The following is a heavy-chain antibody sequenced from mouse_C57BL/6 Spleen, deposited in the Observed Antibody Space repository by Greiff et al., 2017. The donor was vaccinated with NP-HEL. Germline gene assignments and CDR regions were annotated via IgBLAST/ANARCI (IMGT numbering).Heavy chain of an antibody. J-gene: IGHJ4*01. CDR2: ISDGGSYT. CDR3: ARDYYGSSPWDY. Sequence: EVKLVESGGGLVKPGGSLKLSCAASGFTFSSYAMSWVRQTPEKRLEWVATISDGGSYTYYPDNVKGRFTISRDNAKNNLYLQMSHLKSEDTAMYYCARDYYGSSPWDYWGQGTSVTVSS. CDR1: GFTFSSYA. D-gene: IGHD1-1*01. V-gene: IGHV5-4*01.